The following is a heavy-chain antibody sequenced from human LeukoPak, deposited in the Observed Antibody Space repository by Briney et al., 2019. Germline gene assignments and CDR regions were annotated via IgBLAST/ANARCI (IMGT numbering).Heavy chain of an antibody. Sequence: PSETLSLTCAVYGGSFSGYYWSWIRQPPGKGLEWIGEINHSGSTNYNTSLKSRVTISVDTSKNQFSLKLSSVTAADTAVYYCARARGRRWELPQKNWFDPWGQGTLVTVSS. CDR2: INHSGST. CDR3: ARARGRRWELPQKNWFDP. V-gene: IGHV4-34*01. D-gene: IGHD1-26*01. J-gene: IGHJ5*02. CDR1: GGSFSGYY.